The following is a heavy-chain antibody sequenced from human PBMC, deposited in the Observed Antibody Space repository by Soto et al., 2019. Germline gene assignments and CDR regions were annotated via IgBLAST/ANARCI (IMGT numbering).Heavy chain of an antibody. D-gene: IGHD2-15*01. CDR1: GGTFSSYA. CDR3: ARESRYGGGGTCYFLPGLDY. CDR2: IIPIFGTA. J-gene: IGHJ4*02. V-gene: IGHV1-69*12. Sequence: QVQLVQSGAEVKKPGSSVKVSCKASGGTFSSYAISWVRQAPGQGLEWMGGIIPIFGTANYAQKFQGRVTIPADEATSTAYMERSSLRSEDTAVYYCARESRYGGGGTCYFLPGLDYWGQGTLVTVS.